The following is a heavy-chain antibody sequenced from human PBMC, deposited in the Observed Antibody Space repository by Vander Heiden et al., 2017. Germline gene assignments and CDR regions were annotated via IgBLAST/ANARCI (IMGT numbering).Heavy chain of an antibody. V-gene: IGHV3-53*01. CDR2: IYSGGST. D-gene: IGHD2-15*01. CDR3: ARESGGSAININ. CDR1: GFTVSSNY. Sequence: EVQLVESGGGLIQPGGSLRLSCAASGFTVSSNYMSWVRQAPGKGLEWVSVIYSGGSTYYADAVKGRFTISRDNSKKTLYLKMKSMRAEDTAVYYCARESGGSAININWGQGTMVTVYS. J-gene: IGHJ4*02.